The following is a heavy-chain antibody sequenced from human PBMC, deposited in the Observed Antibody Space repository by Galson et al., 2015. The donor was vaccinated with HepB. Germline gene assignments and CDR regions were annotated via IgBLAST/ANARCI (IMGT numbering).Heavy chain of an antibody. J-gene: IGHJ5*02. CDR3: AKSDSDSGIGWFDP. D-gene: IGHD3-22*01. Sequence: SLRLSCAASGFTFSSYTMTWVRQAPGKGLEWVSSISGNGGSTYCADSVKGRFTISRDNSRNTLFLQMNSLRVEDTALYYCAKSDSDSGIGWFDPWGQGTQVTVSS. CDR2: ISGNGGST. V-gene: IGHV3-23*01. CDR1: GFTFSSYT.